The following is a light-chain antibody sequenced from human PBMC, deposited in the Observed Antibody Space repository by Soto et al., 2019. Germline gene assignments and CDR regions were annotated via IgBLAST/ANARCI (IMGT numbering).Light chain of an antibody. CDR1: KLGDKY. V-gene: IGLV3-1*01. J-gene: IGLJ1*01. Sequence: SYELTQPPSVSVSPGQTASITCSGVKLGDKYACWYQQKPGQSPVLVIYQDSKRPSGIPERFSGSNSGNTATLTISGTQAMDEADYYCQAWDSSHYVFGTGTKLTVL. CDR2: QDS. CDR3: QAWDSSHYV.